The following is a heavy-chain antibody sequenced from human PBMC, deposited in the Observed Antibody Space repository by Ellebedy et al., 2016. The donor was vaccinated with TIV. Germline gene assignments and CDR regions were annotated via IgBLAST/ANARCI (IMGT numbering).Heavy chain of an antibody. V-gene: IGHV3-43*01. J-gene: IGHJ4*02. CDR1: GFTFDAYT. CDR2: VSWDGRTT. CDR3: VKELDYYFDY. D-gene: IGHD3/OR15-3a*01. Sequence: GGSLRLXCAASGFTFDAYTMHWVRQAPGKALEWVSLVSWDGRTTYYADSVNGRFTISRDNSKSSLYLQMNSLRTEDTALYYCVKELDYYFDYWGQGTLVTVSS.